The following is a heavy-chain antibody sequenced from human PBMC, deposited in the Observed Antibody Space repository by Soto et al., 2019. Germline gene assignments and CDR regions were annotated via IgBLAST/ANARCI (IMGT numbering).Heavy chain of an antibody. CDR3: ARDGGGYNSGYMDN. D-gene: IGHD5-18*01. Sequence: RLSCAASGFTFSSYAMHWVRQAPGKGLEWVAVISYDGSNKYYADSVKGRFTISRENSQSTLYLQMSSLRAEDTAVYYCARDGGGYNSGYMDNWGQGTLVTVSS. V-gene: IGHV3-30-3*01. CDR1: GFTFSSYA. CDR2: ISYDGSNK. J-gene: IGHJ4*02.